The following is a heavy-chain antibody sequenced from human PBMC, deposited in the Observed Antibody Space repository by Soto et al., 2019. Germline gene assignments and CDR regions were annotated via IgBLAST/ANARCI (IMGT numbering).Heavy chain of an antibody. CDR2: ISPADSNT. CDR1: GYSFSNSW. D-gene: IGHD6-6*01. J-gene: IGHJ6*03. Sequence: GESLKISCESSGYSFSNSWIGWVRQMPGKGLEWMGFISPADSNTIYSPSFQGQVTISADKSISTAFVQWSSLKASDTATYYCARHSAGRRGFFFYYYIDVWGKGTTVTVSS. V-gene: IGHV5-51*01. CDR3: ARHSAGRRGFFFYYYIDV.